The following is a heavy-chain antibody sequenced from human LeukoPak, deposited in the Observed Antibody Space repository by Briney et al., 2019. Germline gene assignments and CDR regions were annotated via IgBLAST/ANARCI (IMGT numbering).Heavy chain of an antibody. V-gene: IGHV3-11*01. CDR2: INSRQSNI. CDR3: AGRRDYFDH. CDR1: GLDLIDSY. J-gene: IGHJ4*02. Sequence: GAALILSCVVSGLDLIDSYMGWIRQAPGTGLEWISPINSRQSNIYFADSVEDRFTMSRDNARRSLYQQTDSLRAEDTSIYYCAGRRDYFDHWGQGTLVTVSS.